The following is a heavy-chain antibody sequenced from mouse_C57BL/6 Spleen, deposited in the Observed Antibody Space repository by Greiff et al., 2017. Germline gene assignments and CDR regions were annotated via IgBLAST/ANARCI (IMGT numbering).Heavy chain of an antibody. CDR2: IHPNSGST. D-gene: IGHD1-1*01. V-gene: IGHV1-64*01. J-gene: IGHJ4*01. CDR1: GYTFTSYW. Sequence: VQLQQSGAELVKPGASVKLSCKASGYTFTSYWMHWVKQRPGQGLEWIGMIHPNSGSTNYNEKFKSKATLTVDKSSSTAYMQLSSLTSEDSAVYYCARHYYGSSWAMDYWGQGTSVTVSS. CDR3: ARHYYGSSWAMDY.